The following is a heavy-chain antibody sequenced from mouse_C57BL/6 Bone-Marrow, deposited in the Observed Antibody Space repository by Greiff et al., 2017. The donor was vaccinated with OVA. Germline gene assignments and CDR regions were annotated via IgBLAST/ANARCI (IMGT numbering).Heavy chain of an antibody. D-gene: IGHD1-1*01. V-gene: IGHV14-1*01. CDR3: TRPIATGYFDD. CDR2: IDPEDGDT. J-gene: IGHJ2*01. Sequence: VQLQQSGAELVRPGASVKLSCKASGFNFTDYTMHWVKQRPEQGLEWIGCIDPEDGDTEYAPKFKGKATLTADTSSSTAYLQLSSLTSEDTAVYYCTRPIATGYFDDWGQGTTLTVSS. CDR1: GFNFTDYT.